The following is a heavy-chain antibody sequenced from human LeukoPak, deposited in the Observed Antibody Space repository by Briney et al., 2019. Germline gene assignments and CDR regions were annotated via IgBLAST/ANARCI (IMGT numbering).Heavy chain of an antibody. CDR3: AKADGSYKTLIDY. J-gene: IGHJ4*02. Sequence: GGSLRLSCAASGFTFSICAMNWVRHAPGKGLESVSGISGSGGSTYYADSVKGRFTISRDSSKNTVYLQMNSLRAEDTAVYYCAKADGSYKTLIDYWGQGTLVTVSS. CDR2: ISGSGGST. V-gene: IGHV3-23*01. CDR1: GFTFSICA. D-gene: IGHD3-10*01.